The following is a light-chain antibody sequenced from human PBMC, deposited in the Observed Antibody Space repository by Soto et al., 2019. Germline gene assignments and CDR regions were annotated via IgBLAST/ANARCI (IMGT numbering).Light chain of an antibody. CDR3: QQYNSYPTYT. J-gene: IGKJ2*01. CDR2: KAS. Sequence: DIQMTQSPSTLSASVGDRVTITCRASQSISSWLAWYQQKPGKAPKLLIYKASSLESGVPSRFSGSGSGTGFTPTISSLQPNDVAPYYCQQYNSYPTYTFGQGTKLEIK. CDR1: QSISSW. V-gene: IGKV1-5*03.